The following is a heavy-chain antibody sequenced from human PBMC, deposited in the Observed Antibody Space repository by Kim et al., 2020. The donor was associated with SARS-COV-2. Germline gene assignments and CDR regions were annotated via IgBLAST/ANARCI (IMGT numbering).Heavy chain of an antibody. D-gene: IGHD2-8*01. CDR3: ARVCTDGVCYRSAFDI. CDR1: GFIVSDNY. CDR2: IYSGGRT. V-gene: IGHV3-66*01. J-gene: IGHJ3*02. Sequence: GGSLRLSCAASGFIVSDNYMTWVRQAPGKGLEWVSVIYSGGRTYYPDSVKGRFTISRDNSKNTLYLQMNSLRGEDTAVYYCARVCTDGVCYRSAFDIWGQGKTVTVSS.